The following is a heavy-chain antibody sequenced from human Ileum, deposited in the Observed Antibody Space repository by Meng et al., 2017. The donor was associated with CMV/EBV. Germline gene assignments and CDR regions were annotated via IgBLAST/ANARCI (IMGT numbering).Heavy chain of an antibody. Sequence: EVQRVDAGGGLVQPGGSQRLCCDHSGFNFTDYVMQWVRQAPGKGLVWFSRIYIDGSITTFSDSVKDRFTISRDNAKNTLYLEMNSLRAEEMAVYYCARDADGPGSLIDYWGRGTLVTVSS. CDR1: GFNFTDYV. D-gene: IGHD6-13*01. CDR2: IYIDGSIT. CDR3: ARDADGPGSLIDY. V-gene: IGHV3-74*01. J-gene: IGHJ4*01.